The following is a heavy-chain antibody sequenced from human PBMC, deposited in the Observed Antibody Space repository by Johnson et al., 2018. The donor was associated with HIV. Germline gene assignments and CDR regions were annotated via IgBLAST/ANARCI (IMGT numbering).Heavy chain of an antibody. CDR1: GFNFDDHG. V-gene: IGHV3-20*04. CDR3: ARLVGYYDSSGYYYVDAFDI. D-gene: IGHD3-22*01. CDR2: IKWNGGST. J-gene: IGHJ3*02. Sequence: MLLVESGGAVVRPGGSLRLSCAASGFNFDDHGMSWVRQAPGKGLEWVSGIKWNGGSTGYADSVKGRFTISRDNAKNSLYLQMNSLRAEDTALYYWARLVGYYDSSGYYYVDAFDIWGQGTMVTVSS.